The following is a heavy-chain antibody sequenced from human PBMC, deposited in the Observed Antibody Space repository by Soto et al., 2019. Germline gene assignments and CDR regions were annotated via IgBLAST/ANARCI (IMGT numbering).Heavy chain of an antibody. CDR2: IIPILGIA. CDR1: GGTFSSYT. CDR3: ARDREYSGYEIRLDY. V-gene: IGHV1-69*04. J-gene: IGHJ4*02. Sequence: SVKVSCKASGGTFSSYTISWVRQAPGQGPEWMGRIIPILGIANYAQKFQGRVTITADKSTSTAYMELSSLRSEVMAVYYCARDREYSGYEIRLDYWGQGTLVTVSS. D-gene: IGHD5-12*01.